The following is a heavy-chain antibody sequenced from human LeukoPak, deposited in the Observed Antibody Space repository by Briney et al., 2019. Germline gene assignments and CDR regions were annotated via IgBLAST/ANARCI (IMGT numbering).Heavy chain of an antibody. CDR2: ISYDGSNK. V-gene: IGHV3-30*04. CDR3: ARGEYGSGSYYIDY. CDR1: GFTLRSYA. Sequence: GGSLRLSCAASGFTLRSYAMSWVRQAPGKGLEWVALISYDGSNKYYADSVKGRFTISRDNAKNSLYLQMNSLRAEDTAVYYCARGEYGSGSYYIDYWGQGTLVTASS. J-gene: IGHJ4*02. D-gene: IGHD3-10*01.